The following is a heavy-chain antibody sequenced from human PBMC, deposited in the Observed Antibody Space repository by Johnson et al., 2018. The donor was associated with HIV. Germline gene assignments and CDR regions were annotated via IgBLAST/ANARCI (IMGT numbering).Heavy chain of an antibody. V-gene: IGHV3-43D*03. CDR3: AKAEIYGGRFGDFAFDI. CDR1: GFTFDDYA. CDR2: IRWDGATS. J-gene: IGHJ3*02. Sequence: VQLVESGGVVVQPGGSLRLSCEASGFTFDDYAMHWVHQPPGKGLEWVSLIRWDGATSHYADSVKGRFTISRDNNRAPLYRQIKVLRAEDTALYYCAKAEIYGGRFGDFAFDIWGRGTMVTVSS. D-gene: IGHD3-10*01.